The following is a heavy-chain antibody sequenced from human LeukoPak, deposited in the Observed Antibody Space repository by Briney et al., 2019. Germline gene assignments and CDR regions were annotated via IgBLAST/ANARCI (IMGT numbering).Heavy chain of an antibody. CDR1: GFTFSSYV. D-gene: IGHD1-26*01. J-gene: IGHJ4*02. Sequence: SLRLSCAASGFTFSSYVMSWVRQAPGRGWEWVSTISDGAGAIYYVDSVKGRFTISRDNSRNTLYLQMNSLRAEDTAVYYCAKVLTSGSYYPFDYWGQGTLVTVSS. CDR2: ISDGAGAI. CDR3: AKVLTSGSYYPFDY. V-gene: IGHV3-23*01.